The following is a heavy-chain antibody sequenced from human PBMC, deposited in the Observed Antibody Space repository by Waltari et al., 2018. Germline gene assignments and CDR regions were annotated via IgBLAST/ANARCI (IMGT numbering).Heavy chain of an antibody. CDR2: IIPIFGTA. J-gene: IGHJ6*02. Sequence: QVQLVQSGAEVKKPGSSVKVSCKASGGTFSSYAISWVRQAPGPGLEWMGGIIPIFGTANYAQKFQGRVTITADESTSTAYMELSSLRSEDTAVHYCARARYSYGFYYYYYGMDVWGQGTTVTVSS. CDR1: GGTFSSYA. D-gene: IGHD5-18*01. V-gene: IGHV1-69*01. CDR3: ARARYSYGFYYYYYGMDV.